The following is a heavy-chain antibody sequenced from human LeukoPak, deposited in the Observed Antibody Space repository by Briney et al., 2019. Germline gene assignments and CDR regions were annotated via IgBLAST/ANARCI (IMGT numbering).Heavy chain of an antibody. Sequence: SETLSLTCAVYGGSFSGYYWSWIRQPPGKGLEWIGEINHSGSTNYNPSLKSRVTISVDTSKNQFSLKLSSVTAADTTVYYCAREAAYYDSSAKRAFDIWGQGTMVTVSS. V-gene: IGHV4-34*01. CDR3: AREAAYYDSSAKRAFDI. J-gene: IGHJ3*02. D-gene: IGHD3-22*01. CDR1: GGSFSGYY. CDR2: INHSGST.